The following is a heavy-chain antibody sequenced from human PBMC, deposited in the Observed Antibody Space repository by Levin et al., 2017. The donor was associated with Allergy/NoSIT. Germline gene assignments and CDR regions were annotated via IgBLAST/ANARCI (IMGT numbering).Heavy chain of an antibody. D-gene: IGHD3-10*01. J-gene: IGHJ4*02. CDR1: GGSFSGYY. CDR3: ARFLSGRGYYFDY. Sequence: SQTLSLTCAVYGGSFSGYYWSWIRQPPGKGLEWIGEINHSGSTNYNPSLKSRVTISVDTSKNQFSLKLSSVTAADTAVYYCARFLSGRGYYFDYWGQGTLVTVSS. V-gene: IGHV4-34*01. CDR2: INHSGST.